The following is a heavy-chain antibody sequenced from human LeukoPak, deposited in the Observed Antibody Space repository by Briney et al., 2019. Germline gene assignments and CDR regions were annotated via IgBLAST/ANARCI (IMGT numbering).Heavy chain of an antibody. Sequence: GVSVKVSCKASGFTFTSSAMQWVRQARGQRLEWIGWIVVGSGNTNYAQKFQERVTITRDMSTSTAYMELSSLRSEDTAVYYCAAGTIAAAGTFYFDYWGQGTLVTVSS. CDR1: GFTFTSSA. CDR3: AAGTIAAAGTFYFDY. CDR2: IVVGSGNT. V-gene: IGHV1-58*02. D-gene: IGHD6-13*01. J-gene: IGHJ4*02.